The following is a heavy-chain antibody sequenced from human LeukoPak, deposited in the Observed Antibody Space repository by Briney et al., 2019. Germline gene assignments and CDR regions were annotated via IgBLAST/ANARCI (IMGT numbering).Heavy chain of an antibody. CDR1: GGSISNYY. CDR2: IYYSGST. V-gene: IGHV4-59*01. CDR3: ARGRSMVRGVDYDY. Sequence: SETLSLTCTVSGGSISNYYWSWIRQPAAKGQEWIGYIYYSGSTNYNPSLKSRVTISVDTSKNQFSLKLSSVTAADTAVYYCARGRSMVRGVDYDYWGQGTLVTVSS. D-gene: IGHD3-10*01. J-gene: IGHJ4*02.